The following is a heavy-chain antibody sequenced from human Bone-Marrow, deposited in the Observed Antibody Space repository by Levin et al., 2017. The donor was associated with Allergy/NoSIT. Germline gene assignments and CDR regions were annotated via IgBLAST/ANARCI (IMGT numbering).Heavy chain of an antibody. J-gene: IGHJ6*02. CDR3: ARVELTDYGMDV. D-gene: IGHD1-14*01. CDR2: ISSSSTYI. V-gene: IGHV3-21*01. Sequence: GGSQRLSCAASGFTFSTYKMNWVRQAPGKGLEWVSEISSSSTYINYADSVKGRFTISRDNAKDSLYLQMNSLRAEDTAVYYCARVELTDYGMDVWGQGTTVTVSS. CDR1: GFTFSTYK.